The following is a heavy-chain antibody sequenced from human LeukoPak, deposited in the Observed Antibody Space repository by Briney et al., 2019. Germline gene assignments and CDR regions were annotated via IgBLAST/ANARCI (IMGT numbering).Heavy chain of an antibody. CDR2: MNPNSGNT. Sequence: ASVKVSCKASGYTFTSYDINWVRQATGQGLEWMGWMNPNSGNTGYAQKFQGRVTMTRNTSISTAYMELSSLRSEDTAVYYCARDPSPLWFGELLPYFDYWGQGTLVTVSS. J-gene: IGHJ4*02. CDR1: GYTFTSYD. V-gene: IGHV1-8*01. CDR3: ARDPSPLWFGELLPYFDY. D-gene: IGHD3-10*01.